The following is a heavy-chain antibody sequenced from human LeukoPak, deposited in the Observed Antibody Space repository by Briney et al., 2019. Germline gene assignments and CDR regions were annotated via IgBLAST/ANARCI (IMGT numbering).Heavy chain of an antibody. CDR3: ARVPLKSYCGGDCYLNY. D-gene: IGHD2-21*02. CDR1: GFTFSSYS. Sequence: GGSLRLSCAAPGFTFSSYSMNWVRQAPGKGLEWVSYISSSSSTIYYADSVKGRFTISRDNAKNSLYLQMNSLRAEDTAVYYCARVPLKSYCGGDCYLNYWGQGTLVTVSS. J-gene: IGHJ4*02. CDR2: ISSSSSTI. V-gene: IGHV3-48*04.